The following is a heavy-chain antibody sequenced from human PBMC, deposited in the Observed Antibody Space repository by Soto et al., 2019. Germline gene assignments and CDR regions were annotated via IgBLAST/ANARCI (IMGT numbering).Heavy chain of an antibody. V-gene: IGHV4-34*01. J-gene: IGHJ4*02. CDR2: INHSGST. CDR3: ASAYYYGSGSYHY. CDR1: GGSFSGYY. Sequence: TSETLSLTCAVYGGSFSGYYWIWIRQPPGKGLEWIGEINHSGSTNYNPSLKSRVTISVDTSKNQFSLKLSSVTAADTAVYYCASAYYYGSGSYHYWGQGTLVTVSS. D-gene: IGHD3-10*01.